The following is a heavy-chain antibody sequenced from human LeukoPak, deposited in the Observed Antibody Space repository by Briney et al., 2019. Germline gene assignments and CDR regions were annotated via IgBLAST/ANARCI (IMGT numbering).Heavy chain of an antibody. D-gene: IGHD2-15*01. CDR3: ARGRIAHY. V-gene: IGHV4-34*01. J-gene: IGHJ4*02. CDR1: GGSFSGYY. CDR2: INHSGST. Sequence: PSETLSLTCAVYGGSFSGYYWSWIRQPPGKGLEWIGEINHSGSTNYNPSLKSRVTISVDTSKNQFSLKLSSVTAADTAVYYCARGRIAHYWGQGTPVTVSS.